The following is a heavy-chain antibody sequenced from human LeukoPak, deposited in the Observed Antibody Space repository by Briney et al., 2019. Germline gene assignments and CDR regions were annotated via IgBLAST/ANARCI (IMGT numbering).Heavy chain of an antibody. CDR3: ARPLVQTKSTIFGVVTEFDY. J-gene: IGHJ4*02. CDR1: GYTFTGYY. Sequence: ASVKVSCKASGYTFTGYYMHWVRQALGQGLEWMGWINPNSGGTNYAQKFQGRVTMTRDTSISTAYMELSRLRSDDTAVYYCARPLVQTKSTIFGVVTEFDYWGQGTLVTVSS. CDR2: INPNSGGT. V-gene: IGHV1-2*02. D-gene: IGHD3-3*01.